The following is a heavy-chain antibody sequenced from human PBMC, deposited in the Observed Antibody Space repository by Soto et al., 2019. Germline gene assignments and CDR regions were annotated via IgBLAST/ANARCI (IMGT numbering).Heavy chain of an antibody. CDR2: IYYSGST. CDR1: GGSISSGGYY. Sequence: SETLSLTCTVSGGSISSGGYYWSWIRQHPGKGLEWIGYIYYSGSTYYNPSLKSRVTISVDTSKNQFSLKLSSVTAADTAVYYCARYHYGDFIYWGQGTLVTVSS. CDR3: ARYHYGDFIY. V-gene: IGHV4-31*03. D-gene: IGHD4-17*01. J-gene: IGHJ4*02.